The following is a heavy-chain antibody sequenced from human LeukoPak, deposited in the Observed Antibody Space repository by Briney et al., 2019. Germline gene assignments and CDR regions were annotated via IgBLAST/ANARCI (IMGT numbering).Heavy chain of an antibody. CDR2: IGTDGTDT. D-gene: IGHD6-13*01. CDR3: AKWTLDGSSGVY. J-gene: IGHJ4*02. Sequence: GGSLRLSCAVSGFTFNTYFMHWVRQSPGKGLVWVSHIGTDGTDTAYADSVKGRFTISRDNAKDTLYLQMHSLRAEDTAVYYCAKWTLDGSSGVYWGQGTLVTVSS. CDR1: GFTFNTYF. V-gene: IGHV3-74*01.